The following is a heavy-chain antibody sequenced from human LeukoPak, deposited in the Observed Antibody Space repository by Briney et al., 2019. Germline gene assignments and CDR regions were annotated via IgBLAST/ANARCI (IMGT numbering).Heavy chain of an antibody. CDR3: ARATYYYDSSGYYVGLGFDY. CDR1: GFTFSNYW. V-gene: IGHV3-48*02. CDR2: ISSSRSAI. D-gene: IGHD3-22*01. J-gene: IGHJ4*02. Sequence: GGSLRLSCAASGFTFSNYWMNWVRQAPGKGLEWVSYISSSRSAIYYADSVKGRFTISRDNAKNSLYLQMNSLRDEDTAVYYCARATYYYDSSGYYVGLGFDYWGQGTLVTVSS.